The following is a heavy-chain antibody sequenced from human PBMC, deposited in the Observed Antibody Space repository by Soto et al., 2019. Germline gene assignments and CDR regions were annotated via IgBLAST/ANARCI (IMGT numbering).Heavy chain of an antibody. Sequence: KVSCKASGYTFTGYYMHWVRQMPGKGLEWMGRIDPSDSYTNYSPSFQGHVAISTDKSINTAYLQWSSLKASDTAIYYCARRDTYYFGMDVWGQGTTVTV. J-gene: IGHJ6*02. CDR2: IDPSDSYT. CDR1: GYTFTGYY. V-gene: IGHV5-10-1*01. CDR3: ARRDTYYFGMDV.